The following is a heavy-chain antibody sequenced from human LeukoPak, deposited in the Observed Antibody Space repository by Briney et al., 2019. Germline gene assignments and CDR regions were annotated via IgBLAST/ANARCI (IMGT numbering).Heavy chain of an antibody. D-gene: IGHD2-2*01. CDR3: ASDHAFAFDN. Sequence: QTGGSLRLSCAASGFIFRNFPINWVRQAPVKGLEWISHIRDDGTTDYADSVKGRFTISRDNVNNVLYLQMSTLRVEDTATYYCASDHAFAFDNWGPGILVTVSS. CDR2: IRDDGTT. V-gene: IGHV3-48*01. J-gene: IGHJ4*02. CDR1: GFIFRNFP.